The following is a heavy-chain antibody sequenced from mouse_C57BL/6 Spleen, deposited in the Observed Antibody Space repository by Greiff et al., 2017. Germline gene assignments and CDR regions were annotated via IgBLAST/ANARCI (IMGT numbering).Heavy chain of an antibody. CDR2: ISSGSSTI. Sequence: EVKVVESGGGLVKPGGSLKLSCAASGFTFSDYGMHWVRQAPEKGLEWVAYISSGSSTIYYADTVKGRFTISRDNAKNTLFLQMTSLRSEDTAMYYCAKWLTYAMDYWGQGTSVTVSS. CDR1: GFTFSDYG. D-gene: IGHD2-2*01. V-gene: IGHV5-17*01. CDR3: AKWLTYAMDY. J-gene: IGHJ4*01.